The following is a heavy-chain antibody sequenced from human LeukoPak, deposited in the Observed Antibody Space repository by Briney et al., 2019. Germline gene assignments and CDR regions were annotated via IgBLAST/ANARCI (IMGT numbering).Heavy chain of an antibody. CDR2: INPNSGGT. CDR1: GYTFTGYY. D-gene: IGHD3-3*01. J-gene: IGHJ4*02. CDR3: ARVNMYYDFWSGYSFDY. Sequence: ASVKVSCKASGYTFTGYYMHWVRQAPGQGLEWMGWINPNSGGTNYAQKFQGGVTMTRDTSISTAYMELSRLRSDDTAVYYCARVNMYYDFWSGYSFDYWGQGTLVTVSS. V-gene: IGHV1-2*02.